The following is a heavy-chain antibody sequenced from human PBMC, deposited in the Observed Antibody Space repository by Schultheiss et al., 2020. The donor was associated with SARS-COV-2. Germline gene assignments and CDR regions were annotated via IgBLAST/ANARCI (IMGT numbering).Heavy chain of an antibody. CDR2: IKSKTDGGTT. Sequence: GGSLRLSCAASGFTFSNAWMSWVRQAPGKGLEWVGRIKSKTDGGTTDYAAPVKGRFTISRDNSKNTLYLQMNSLRAEDTAVYYCARGEGGIAAAHYWGQGTLVTVSS. CDR3: ARGEGGIAAAHY. CDR1: GFTFSNAW. J-gene: IGHJ4*02. V-gene: IGHV3-15*01. D-gene: IGHD6-13*01.